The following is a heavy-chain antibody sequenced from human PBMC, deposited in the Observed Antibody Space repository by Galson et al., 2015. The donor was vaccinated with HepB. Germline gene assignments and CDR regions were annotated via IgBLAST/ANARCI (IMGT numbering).Heavy chain of an antibody. J-gene: IGHJ5*02. V-gene: IGHV1-69*04. CDR2: IIPILGIA. D-gene: IGHD6-13*01. CDR3: ARSYSSSFNWFDP. CDR1: GGTFSSYA. Sequence: SVKVSCKASGGTFSSYAISWVRQAPGQGLEWVGRIIPILGIANYAQKFQGRVTITADKSTSTAYMELSSLRSEDTAVYYCARSYSSSFNWFDPWGQGTLVTVSS.